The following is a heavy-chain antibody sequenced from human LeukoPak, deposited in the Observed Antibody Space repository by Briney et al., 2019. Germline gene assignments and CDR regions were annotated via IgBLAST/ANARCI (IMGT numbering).Heavy chain of an antibody. CDR1: GGSISSSNW. V-gene: IGHV4-4*02. D-gene: IGHD2-8*01. Sequence: NPSETLSLTCAVSGGSISSSNWWSWVRQPPGKGLEWIGEIYHSGSTNYNPSLKSRVTISVDKSKNQFSLKLSSVTAADTAVYYCAREYCTNGVCYFEPDAFDIWGQGTMVTVSS. CDR3: AREYCTNGVCYFEPDAFDI. CDR2: IYHSGST. J-gene: IGHJ3*02.